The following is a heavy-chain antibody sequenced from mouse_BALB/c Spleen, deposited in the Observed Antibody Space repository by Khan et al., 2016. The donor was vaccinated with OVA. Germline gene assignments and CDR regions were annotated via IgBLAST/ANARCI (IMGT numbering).Heavy chain of an antibody. CDR1: GYTFTSYW. J-gene: IGHJ3*01. V-gene: IGHV1-52*01. Sequence: QVQLQQSGAELVRPGASVKLSCKASGYTFTSYWMNWVRRRPKQGLEWIGKINPSDSESHYNQMFNDKATLPVDKSSGTAYRQLSSLTSEDSAVDYCARREKYGYDPSWFAYWGQGTLVTVSA. CDR3: ARREKYGYDPSWFAY. D-gene: IGHD2-2*01. CDR2: INPSDSES.